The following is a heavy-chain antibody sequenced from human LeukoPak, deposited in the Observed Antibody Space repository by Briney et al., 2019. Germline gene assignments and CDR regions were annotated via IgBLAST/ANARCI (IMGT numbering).Heavy chain of an antibody. D-gene: IGHD5-12*01. CDR2: MKHDGNEK. CDR3: ARDLGHSGYDLYDY. V-gene: IGHV3-7*01. CDR1: GITFSKYW. J-gene: IGHJ4*02. Sequence: GGSLRLSCVDSGITFSKYWMNWVRQAPGKGLEWVANMKHDGNEKHYVDSVEGRFTISRDNAKSPLYLQMNNLRAEDTAVYYCARDLGHSGYDLYDYWGQGTLVTVSS.